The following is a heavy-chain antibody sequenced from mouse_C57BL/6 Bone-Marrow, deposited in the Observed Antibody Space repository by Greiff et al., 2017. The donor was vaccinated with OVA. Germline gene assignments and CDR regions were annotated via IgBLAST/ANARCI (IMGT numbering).Heavy chain of an antibody. CDR3: ARIYYDYWYFDV. Sequence: VQLQQSGAELARPGASVKLSCKASGYTFTSYGISWVKQRTGQGLEWIGEIYPRSGNTYYNEKFKGKATLTADKSSSTAYMELCSLTSEDSAVYFCARIYYDYWYFDVWGTGTTVTVSS. CDR2: IYPRSGNT. J-gene: IGHJ1*03. CDR1: GYTFTSYG. V-gene: IGHV1-81*01. D-gene: IGHD2-4*01.